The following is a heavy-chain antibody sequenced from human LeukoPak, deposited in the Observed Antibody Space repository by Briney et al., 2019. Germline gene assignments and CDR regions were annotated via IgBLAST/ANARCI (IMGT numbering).Heavy chain of an antibody. Sequence: PSEALSLTCAVYGASFSGYYWSWIRQPPGKGLEWIGEINHSGSTNYNPSLKSRVTISVDTSKNQFSLKLSSVTAADTAVYYCARGPFGYCSSTSCYTRRYFDYWGQGTLVTVSS. CDR3: ARGPFGYCSSTSCYTRRYFDY. J-gene: IGHJ4*02. CDR2: INHSGST. V-gene: IGHV4-34*01. CDR1: GASFSGYY. D-gene: IGHD2-2*02.